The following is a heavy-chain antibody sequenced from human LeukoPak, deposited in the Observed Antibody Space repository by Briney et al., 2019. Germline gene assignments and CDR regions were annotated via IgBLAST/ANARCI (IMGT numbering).Heavy chain of an antibody. V-gene: IGHV3-13*01. CDR2: IGTAGDT. CDR1: GFTFSSYD. J-gene: IGHJ4*02. D-gene: IGHD1-26*01. Sequence: GGSLRLSCAASGFTFSSYDMHWVRQATGKDLEWVSAIGTAGDTYYPGSVKGRFTISRENAKNSLYLQMNSLRAEDTAVYYCARARGVGATLVNYWGQGTLVTVSS. CDR3: ARARGVGATLVNY.